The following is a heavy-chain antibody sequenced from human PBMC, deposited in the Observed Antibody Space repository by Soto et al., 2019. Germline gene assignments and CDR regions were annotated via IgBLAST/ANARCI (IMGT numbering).Heavy chain of an antibody. D-gene: IGHD6-19*01. CDR1: GYTFTSYG. J-gene: IGHJ3*02. CDR3: AREGAVARTNAFDI. Sequence: ASVKVSCKASGYTFTSYGISWVRQTPGQGLEWMGWISTYNGHTNYAQKLQGRVTMTTDTSTSTAYMELRSLRSDDTAVYYCAREGAVARTNAFDIWGQGTMVTVSS. CDR2: ISTYNGHT. V-gene: IGHV1-18*01.